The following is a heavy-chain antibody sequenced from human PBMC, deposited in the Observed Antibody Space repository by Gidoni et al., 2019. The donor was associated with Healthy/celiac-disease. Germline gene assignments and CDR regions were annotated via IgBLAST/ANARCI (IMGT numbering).Heavy chain of an antibody. CDR3: ATSNYCSSTSCYRTASPFDY. D-gene: IGHD2-2*01. J-gene: IGHJ4*02. V-gene: IGHV3-48*03. CDR1: GFTFSSYE. CDR2: ISSSGSTI. Sequence: EVQLVESGGGLVQPGGSLRLSCAASGFTFSSYEMNWVRQAPGKGLEWVSYISSSGSTIYYADSVKGRFTISRDNAKNSLYLQMNSLRAEDTAVYYCATSNYCSSTSCYRTASPFDYWGQGTLVTVSS.